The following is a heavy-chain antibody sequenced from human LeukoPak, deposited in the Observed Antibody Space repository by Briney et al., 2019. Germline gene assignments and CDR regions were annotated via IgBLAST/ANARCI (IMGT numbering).Heavy chain of an antibody. Sequence: ASVKVSCKASGYTFSSYYMHWVRQAPGQGLEWMGIINPSGGSTSYAQKFQGRVTMTRDRSTSTVYMELSSLRFEDTAVYYCARLGAAAVDYWGQGTLVTVSS. CDR3: ARLGAAAVDY. CDR2: INPSGGST. D-gene: IGHD6-13*01. V-gene: IGHV1-46*01. J-gene: IGHJ4*02. CDR1: GYTFSSYY.